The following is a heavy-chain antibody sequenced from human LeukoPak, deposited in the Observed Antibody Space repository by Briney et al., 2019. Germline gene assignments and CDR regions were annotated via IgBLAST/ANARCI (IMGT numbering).Heavy chain of an antibody. CDR3: ARGEDKATITGLDY. D-gene: IGHD5-24*01. Sequence: GGSLRLSCVVSGLTFSSSSMAWVRQAPGKGLEWVSSISSTSEYIFQKDSLKGRFTISRDNAKNSVFLQMNSLRAEDTAVYFCARGEDKATITGLDYWGQGTLVTVSS. CDR1: GLTFSSSS. CDR2: ISSTSEYI. J-gene: IGHJ4*02. V-gene: IGHV3-21*01.